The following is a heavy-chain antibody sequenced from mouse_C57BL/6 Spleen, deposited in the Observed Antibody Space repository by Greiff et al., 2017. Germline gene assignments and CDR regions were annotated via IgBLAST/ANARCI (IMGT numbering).Heavy chain of an antibody. J-gene: IGHJ2*01. CDR2: ITPSNDGT. CDR3: ARAVVPYFDY. Sequence: QVQLQQPGTELVKPGASVKLSCKASGYTFTSYWMHWVKQRPGQGLEWIGNITPSNDGTNYNEKFKSKATLTGDKYSSIAYMQLSSLTSEDSAVYYCARAVVPYFDYWGQGTTLTVSS. CDR1: GYTFTSYW. D-gene: IGHD1-1*01. V-gene: IGHV1-53*01.